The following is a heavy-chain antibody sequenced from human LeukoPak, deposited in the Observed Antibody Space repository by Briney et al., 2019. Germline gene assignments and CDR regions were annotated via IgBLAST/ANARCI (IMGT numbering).Heavy chain of an antibody. Sequence: GGSLRLSCAASGFTFSSYGMHWVRQAPGKGLEWVAVISYDGSNKYYADSVKGRFTISRDNSKNTLYLQMNSLRAEDTAVYYCAKGPRSGSNVDYWGQGTLVTVSS. CDR1: GFTFSSYG. CDR3: AKGPRSGSNVDY. V-gene: IGHV3-30*18. J-gene: IGHJ4*02. D-gene: IGHD1-26*01. CDR2: ISYDGSNK.